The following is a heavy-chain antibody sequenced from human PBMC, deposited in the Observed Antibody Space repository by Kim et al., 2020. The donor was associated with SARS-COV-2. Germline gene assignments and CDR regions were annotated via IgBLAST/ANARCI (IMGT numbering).Heavy chain of an antibody. CDR1: GYSFVSWN. CDR3: ATGMTMGIFDF. Sequence: ASVKVSCKASGYSFVSWNMHWVRQAPGQRLEWMGWINPYTGGTDIAQKFQGRVTMSRDTSINTAYMELGRLTSDDTAVYFCATGMTMGIFDFWGQGSLVTVSS. CDR2: INPYTGGT. J-gene: IGHJ4*02. V-gene: IGHV1-2*02.